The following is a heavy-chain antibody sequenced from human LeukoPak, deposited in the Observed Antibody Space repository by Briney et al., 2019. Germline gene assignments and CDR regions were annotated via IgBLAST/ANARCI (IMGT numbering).Heavy chain of an antibody. D-gene: IGHD3-22*01. CDR2: ISGSGGST. V-gene: IGHV3-23*01. J-gene: IGHJ3*02. CDR3: AKTHVTYYYDSSGYTAFDI. CDR1: GFTFSRYW. Sequence: GGSLRLSCAASGFTFSRYWMSWVRQAPGKGLEWVSAISGSGGSTYYADSVKGRFTISRDNSKNTLYLQMNSLRAEDTAVYYCAKTHVTYYYDSSGYTAFDIWGQGTMVTVSS.